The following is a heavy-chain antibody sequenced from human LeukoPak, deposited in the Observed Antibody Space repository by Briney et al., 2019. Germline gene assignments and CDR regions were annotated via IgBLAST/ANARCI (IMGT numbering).Heavy chain of an antibody. Sequence: GGSLRLSCAASGFTFSNYAMHWVRQAPGKGLEYASAISSNGDRTYYADSVKGRFTISRDNSKNTLYLQMGSLRAEDMAVYYCARGLSGSCYSGADYWGQGTLVTVSS. V-gene: IGHV3-64*02. D-gene: IGHD2-15*01. J-gene: IGHJ4*02. CDR1: GFTFSNYA. CDR2: ISSNGDRT. CDR3: ARGLSGSCYSGADY.